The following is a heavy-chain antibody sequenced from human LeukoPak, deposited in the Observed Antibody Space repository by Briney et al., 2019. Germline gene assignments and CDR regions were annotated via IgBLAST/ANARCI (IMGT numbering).Heavy chain of an antibody. J-gene: IGHJ4*02. CDR3: ARVAYSSSWPDY. CDR2: ISYDGSNK. V-gene: IGHV3-30*03. D-gene: IGHD6-13*01. Sequence: PGGSLRLSCAASGFTFSSYGMHWVRQAPGKGLEWVAVISYDGSNKYYADSVKGRFTISRDNSKNTLYLQMNSLRAEDTAVYYCARVAYSSSWPDYWGQGTLVTVSS. CDR1: GFTFSSYG.